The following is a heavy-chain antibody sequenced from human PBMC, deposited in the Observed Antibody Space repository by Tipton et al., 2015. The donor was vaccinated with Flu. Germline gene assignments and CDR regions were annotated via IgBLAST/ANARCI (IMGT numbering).Heavy chain of an antibody. Sequence: CAASGFTFNNYAMSWVRQAPGKGLEWVSGNSGNGDTTYYANSVKGRFAISRDTSTNTLFLQMNRLRAEDTAVYYCAKEGFYDTDGSFYRSYYFDNWGQGTLVTVSS. V-gene: IGHV3-23*01. CDR1: GFTFNNYA. J-gene: IGHJ4*02. D-gene: IGHD2/OR15-2a*01. CDR2: NSGNGDTT. CDR3: AKEGFYDTDGSFYRSYYFDN.